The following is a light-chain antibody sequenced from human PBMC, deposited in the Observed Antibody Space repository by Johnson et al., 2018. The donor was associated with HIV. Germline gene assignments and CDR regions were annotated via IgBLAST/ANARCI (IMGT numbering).Light chain of an antibody. J-gene: IGLJ1*01. Sequence: QSVLTQPPSVSAAPGQRVTISCSGSSFNIGINFVSWYQQVPGTAPKLLICENNKRPSGIPDRFSGSKSGTSATLGITGLQTGDEADYYCGTWDSSLSAAPDVFGTGTKVTVL. CDR1: SFNIGINF. CDR2: ENN. CDR3: GTWDSSLSAAPDV. V-gene: IGLV1-51*02.